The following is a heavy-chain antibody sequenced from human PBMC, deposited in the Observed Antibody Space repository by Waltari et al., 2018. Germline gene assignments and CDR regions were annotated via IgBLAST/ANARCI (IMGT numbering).Heavy chain of an antibody. D-gene: IGHD6-13*01. CDR2: SGSPDART. V-gene: IGHV3-23*01. CDR1: GFTLSTSA. CDR3: AKEVWQQLGKMVGWFDP. J-gene: IGHJ5*02. Sequence: EVQLLESGGGLVQPGGSLRLSCVGSGFTLSTSAMSWVRPVPGKGLEWVSASGSPDARTYYSDSVKGRFTVSRDNSKNTLFLQMNSLRAEDTAIYYCAKEVWQQLGKMVGWFDPWGQGTLVTVSS.